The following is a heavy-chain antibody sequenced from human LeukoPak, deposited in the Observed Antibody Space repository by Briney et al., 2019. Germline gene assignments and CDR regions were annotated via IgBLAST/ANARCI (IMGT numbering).Heavy chain of an antibody. CDR3: AKDWYYYDSSGYYGPLDY. CDR1: GFTFSSYA. J-gene: IGHJ4*02. CDR2: ISGSGGST. Sequence: GGSLRLSCAASGFTFSSYAMSWVRQAPGKGLEWVSAISGSGGSTYYADSVKGRFTISRDNSKNTLYLQMNSLRAEDTAVYYCAKDWYYYDSSGYYGPLDYRGQGTLVTVSS. D-gene: IGHD3-22*01. V-gene: IGHV3-23*01.